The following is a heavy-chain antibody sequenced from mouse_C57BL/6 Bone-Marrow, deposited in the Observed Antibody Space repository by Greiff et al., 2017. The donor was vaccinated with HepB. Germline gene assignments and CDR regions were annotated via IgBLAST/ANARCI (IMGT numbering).Heavy chain of an antibody. J-gene: IGHJ1*03. CDR3: ASPSIYYYGSSYGFDV. CDR2: ILPGSGST. Sequence: VKLMESGAELMKPGASVKLSCKATGYTFTGYWIEWVKQRPGHGLEWIGEILPGSGSTNYNEKFKGKATFTADTYSNTAYMQLSSLTTEDSAIYYCASPSIYYYGSSYGFDVWGTGTTVTVSS. D-gene: IGHD1-1*01. V-gene: IGHV1-9*01. CDR1: GYTFTGYW.